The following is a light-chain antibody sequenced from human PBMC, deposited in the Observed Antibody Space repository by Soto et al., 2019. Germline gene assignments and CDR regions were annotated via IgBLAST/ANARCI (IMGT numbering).Light chain of an antibody. Sequence: EIALTPSPCTLSWSPGHRATLSCRSSQSVGRCYLAWYQQKPGQAPRLLIYGASRRATGIPDRFSGSGSGTDFTLTIGSVESEDFAVYYCQQYDNWPRTFGQGTKVDIK. CDR3: QQYDNWPRT. J-gene: IGKJ1*01. V-gene: IGKV3-20*01. CDR1: QSVGRCY. CDR2: GAS.